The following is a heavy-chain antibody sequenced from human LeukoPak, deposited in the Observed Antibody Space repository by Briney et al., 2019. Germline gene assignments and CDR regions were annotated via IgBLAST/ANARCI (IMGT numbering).Heavy chain of an antibody. CDR1: GGSISSYY. V-gene: IGHV4-4*07. CDR3: ARDAHYYDSSGYLFDY. CDR2: IYTSGST. J-gene: IGHJ4*02. D-gene: IGHD3-22*01. Sequence: PSETLSLTCTVSGGSISSYYWSWIRQPAGKGLEWIGRIYTSGSTNHNPSLKSRVTMSVDTSKNQFSLKLSSVTAADTAVYYCARDAHYYDSSGYLFDYWGQGTLVTVSS.